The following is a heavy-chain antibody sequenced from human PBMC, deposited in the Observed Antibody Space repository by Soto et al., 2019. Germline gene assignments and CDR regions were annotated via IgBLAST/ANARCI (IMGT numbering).Heavy chain of an antibody. J-gene: IGHJ4*02. CDR1: GFTFRSYA. Sequence: QVQLVESGGGVVQPGTSLRLSCAASGFTFRSYAMHWVRQAPGKGLEWVAVISKDGSNKYYADSAKGRLTISRDNSKNTLYLQMNSLRAEDTAVYHCARDGGSYWGQGTLVIVSS. CDR2: ISKDGSNK. V-gene: IGHV3-30-3*01. CDR3: ARDGGSY. D-gene: IGHD3-16*01.